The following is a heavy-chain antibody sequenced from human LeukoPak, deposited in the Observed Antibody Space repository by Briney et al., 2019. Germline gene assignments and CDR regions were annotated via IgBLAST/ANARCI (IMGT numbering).Heavy chain of an antibody. CDR3: ARIGTSDY. CDR2: INPTSGGT. J-gene: IGHJ4*02. CDR1: GYTFTGYY. V-gene: IGHV1-2*02. Sequence: GASVKVSCKASGYTFTGYYMHWVRQAPGQGLEWMGWINPTSGGTTYAQKLQGRVAMTRDTSISTAYMEPTRLTSDDTAVYYCARIGTSDYWGQGTLVTVSS.